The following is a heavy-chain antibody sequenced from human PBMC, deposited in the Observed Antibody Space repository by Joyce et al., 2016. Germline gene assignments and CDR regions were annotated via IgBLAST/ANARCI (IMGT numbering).Heavy chain of an antibody. CDR3: ARGCSSTSCFHSIFDY. V-gene: IGHV1-2*02. D-gene: IGHD2-2*01. CDR1: GYTFTDLY. CDR2: SNPDSGDT. J-gene: IGHJ4*02. Sequence: QVQLVQSGAEVKKPGASVTVSCKASGYTFTDLYMHWGRQAPGQGLEWMGWSNPDSGDTNYAQKFQDRVTMTRNTSINIAYMELNSVKSDDTAVYYCARGCSSTSCFHSIFDYWGQGTLVTVSS.